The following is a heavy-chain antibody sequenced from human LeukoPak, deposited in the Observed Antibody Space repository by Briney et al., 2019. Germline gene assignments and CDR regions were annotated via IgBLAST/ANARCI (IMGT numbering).Heavy chain of an antibody. CDR3: ASTMVRGVTPDAFDI. D-gene: IGHD3-10*01. CDR2: IYYSGST. V-gene: IGHV4-59*08. Sequence: SETLSLTCTVSGGPTSSYYWSWIRQPPGKGLEWIGYIYYSGSTNYNPSLKSRVTISVDTSKNQFSLKLSSVTAADTAVYYCASTMVRGVTPDAFDIWGQGTMVTVSS. CDR1: GGPTSSYY. J-gene: IGHJ3*02.